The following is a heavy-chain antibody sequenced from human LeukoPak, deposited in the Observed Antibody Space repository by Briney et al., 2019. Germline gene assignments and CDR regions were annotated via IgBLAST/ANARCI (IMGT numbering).Heavy chain of an antibody. D-gene: IGHD3-10*01. CDR1: GFTFSSYA. CDR2: ISGSGGST. J-gene: IGHJ4*02. V-gene: IGHV3-23*01. Sequence: GGSMRLSCAASGFTFSSYAMSWVRQAPGKGLEWVSAISGSGGSTYYADSVKGRFTISRDNSKNTLYLQMNSLRAEDTAVYYCANLYGSGNPSFDYWGQGTLVTVSS. CDR3: ANLYGSGNPSFDY.